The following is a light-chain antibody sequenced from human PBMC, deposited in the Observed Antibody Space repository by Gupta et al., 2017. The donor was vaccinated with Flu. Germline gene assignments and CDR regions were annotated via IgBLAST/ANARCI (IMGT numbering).Light chain of an antibody. CDR2: GNS. CDR3: QSYDSSLSGPWV. V-gene: IGLV1-40*01. CDR1: SPNIGAGYD. J-gene: IGLJ3*02. Sequence: QSVLTQPTSVSGAPGQRVTISCTGSSPNIGAGYDVHWYQQLPGTAPKLLIYGNSNRPSGVPDRFSGSKSGTSASLAITGLQAEDEADYYCQSYDSSLSGPWVFGGGTKLTVL.